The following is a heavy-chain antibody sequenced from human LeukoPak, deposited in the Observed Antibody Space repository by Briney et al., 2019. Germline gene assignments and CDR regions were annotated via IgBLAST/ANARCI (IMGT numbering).Heavy chain of an antibody. CDR1: GGSISSYY. J-gene: IGHJ4*02. D-gene: IGHD6-19*01. V-gene: IGHV4-59*08. CDR3: ASSPVAGRLFDY. Sequence: PSETLSLTCTVSGGSISSYYWSWIRQPPGKGLEWIGYIYYSGSTNYNPSLKSRVTISVDTSKNQFSLKLSSVTAAHTAVYYCASSPVAGRLFDYWGQGTLVTVSS. CDR2: IYYSGST.